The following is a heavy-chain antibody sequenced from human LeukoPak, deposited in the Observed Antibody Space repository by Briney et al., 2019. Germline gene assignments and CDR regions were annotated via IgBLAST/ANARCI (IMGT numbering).Heavy chain of an antibody. CDR2: ISGSGGST. CDR1: GFTFTTYA. D-gene: IGHD3-22*01. V-gene: IGHV3-23*01. J-gene: IGHJ1*01. CDR3: ATANYYGSSGYVYFQH. Sequence: GGSLRLSCAASGFTFTTYAMSWVRQAPGKGLEWVSGISGSGGSTYYADSVKGRFTISRDNSKNTLYLQMNSLRAEDTAVYYCATANYYGSSGYVYFQHWGQGTLVTVSS.